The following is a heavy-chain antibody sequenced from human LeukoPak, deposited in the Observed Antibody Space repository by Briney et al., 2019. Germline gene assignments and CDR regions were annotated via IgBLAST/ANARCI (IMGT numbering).Heavy chain of an antibody. D-gene: IGHD6-13*01. CDR2: ISYDGSNK. J-gene: IGHJ6*04. CDR3: ARQEQQLVYYYYGMDV. V-gene: IGHV3-30*04. CDR1: GFTFSSYA. Sequence: GGSLRLSCAASGFTFSSYAMHWVRQAPGKGLECGAVISYDGSNKYYADSVKGRFTISRDNSKNTLYLQMNSLRAEDTAVYYCARQEQQLVYYYYGMDVWGKGTTVTVSS.